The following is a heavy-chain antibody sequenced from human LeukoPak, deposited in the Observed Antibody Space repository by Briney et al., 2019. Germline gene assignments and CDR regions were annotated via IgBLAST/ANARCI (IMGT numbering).Heavy chain of an antibody. J-gene: IGHJ4*02. D-gene: IGHD1-26*01. Sequence: PSETLSLTCTVSGGSISSSSYYWGWIRQPPGKGLEWIGSIYYSGSTYYNPSLKSRVAISVDTSKNQFSLKLSSVTAADTAVYYCARVPREGWDQAYFDYWGQGTLVTVSS. CDR2: IYYSGST. CDR3: ARVPREGWDQAYFDY. V-gene: IGHV4-39*07. CDR1: GGSISSSSYY.